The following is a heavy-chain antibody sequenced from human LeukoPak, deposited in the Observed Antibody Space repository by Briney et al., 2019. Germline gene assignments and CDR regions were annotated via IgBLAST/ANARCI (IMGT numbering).Heavy chain of an antibody. CDR2: IYYSGTT. D-gene: IGHD2-2*01. CDR1: GGPISSGVYY. CDR3: ARDSMGYCSSTSCPSNHFYGMDV. J-gene: IGHJ6*02. V-gene: IGHV4-30-4*01. Sequence: SETLSLTCSVSGGPISSGVYYWSWRRQPPGKGLEWPGHIYYSGTTYYNPSLKSRITISVDSSKNQFSLKLSSVTAADTAVYYGARDSMGYCSSTSCPSNHFYGMDVWGQGTTVTVSS.